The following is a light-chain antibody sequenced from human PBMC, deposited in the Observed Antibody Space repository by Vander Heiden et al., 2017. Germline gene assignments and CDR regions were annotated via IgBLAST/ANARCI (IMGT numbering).Light chain of an antibody. CDR2: AAA. V-gene: IGKV1-8*01. CDR3: QQYYSYPRT. CDR1: QGISSY. Sequence: AIRMTQSPSSFSASTGDRVTITCRASQGISSYLAWYQQKPGKAPKGLMYAAATVQRGVPSRLSGSGSGTDFTLTISCLQSEDFATYYCQQYYSYPRTFGQGTKVEIK. J-gene: IGKJ1*01.